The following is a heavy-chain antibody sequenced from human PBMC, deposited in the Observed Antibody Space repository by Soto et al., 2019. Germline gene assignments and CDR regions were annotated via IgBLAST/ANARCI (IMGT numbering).Heavy chain of an antibody. CDR3: ARTYDGSGPNSGGYGFDI. CDR2: IHDSGST. Sequence: SETLSLTCAVSGASIGTSNWWSWVRQSPGKGLEWIGEIHDSGSTESNPSLKSRVTISLDKSKNKFYLKGSSVTAVDTAVYYCARTYDGSGPNSGGYGFDIWGQGTMVT. V-gene: IGHV4-4*02. J-gene: IGHJ3*02. D-gene: IGHD3-22*01. CDR1: GASIGTSNW.